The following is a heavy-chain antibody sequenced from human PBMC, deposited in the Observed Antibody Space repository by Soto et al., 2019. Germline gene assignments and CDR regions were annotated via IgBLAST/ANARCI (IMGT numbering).Heavy chain of an antibody. V-gene: IGHV4-31*03. J-gene: IGHJ6*02. Sequence: QVQLQESGPGLVKPSQTLSLTCTVSGGSISSGGYYWTWIRQHPGKGLEWIGYNYYSGSTYYKPSLKSRVTISLDTSKNQFSLKLSSVTAADTAVYYCARGSSIAGLYYGMDVWGQGTTVTVSS. CDR1: GGSISSGGYY. CDR3: ARGSSIAGLYYGMDV. D-gene: IGHD6-6*01. CDR2: NYYSGST.